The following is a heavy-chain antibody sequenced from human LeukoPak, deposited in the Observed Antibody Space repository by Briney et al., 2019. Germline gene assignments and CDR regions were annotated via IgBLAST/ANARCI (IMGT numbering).Heavy chain of an antibody. Sequence: SCKASGYTFTGYYIDWVRQAPGQGLEWVAFISYDGRNKYYADSVKGRFTISRDNSKNTLFLQMNSLRAEDTAVYYCAKGYYEIHDAFDIWGQGTMVTVSS. J-gene: IGHJ3*02. CDR2: ISYDGRNK. V-gene: IGHV3-30*18. CDR1: GYTFTGYY. D-gene: IGHD3-9*01. CDR3: AKGYYEIHDAFDI.